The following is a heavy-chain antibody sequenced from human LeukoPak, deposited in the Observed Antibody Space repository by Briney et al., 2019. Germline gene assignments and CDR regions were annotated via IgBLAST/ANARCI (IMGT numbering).Heavy chain of an antibody. CDR1: GFAFDDYG. CDR2: INWNGGSI. D-gene: IGHD5-18*01. V-gene: IGHV3-20*04. CDR3: ARADKDGYGFFGFDY. J-gene: IGHJ4*02. Sequence: GGSLRLSCAASGFAFDDYGMSWVHQAPGKGLEWVSGINWNGGSIGYADSVKGRFTISRDNAKNSLYLQINSLRAEDTALYYCARADKDGYGFFGFDYWGQGTLVTVSS.